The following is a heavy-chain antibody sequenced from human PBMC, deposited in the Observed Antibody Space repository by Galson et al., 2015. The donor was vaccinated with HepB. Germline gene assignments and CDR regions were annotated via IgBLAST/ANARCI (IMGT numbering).Heavy chain of an antibody. V-gene: IGHV1-2*02. J-gene: IGHJ3*02. CDR3: GRGGPIWAFDI. Sequence: SVKVSCKASGYTFTGYYIHWVRQAPGQGLEWMGWINPNSGGTTYAQKFQGRVTMTRDTSINTAYMELSSLRSDDTAVYYCGRGGPIWAFDIWGQGTMVTVSS. CDR1: GYTFTGYY. D-gene: IGHD3-16*01. CDR2: INPNSGGT.